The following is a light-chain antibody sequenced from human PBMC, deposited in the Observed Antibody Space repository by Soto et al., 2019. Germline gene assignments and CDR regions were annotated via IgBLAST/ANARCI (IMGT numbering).Light chain of an antibody. CDR1: SSDVGVYNY. CDR3: CSYAGSSLWV. V-gene: IGLV2-11*01. Sequence: ALTQPRSVSGSPGQAVTISCTGTSSDVGVYNYVSWYQQHPGKAPQLVIYDVIKRPSGVPDRFSGSKSGNTASLTISGLQAEDEADYYCCSYAGSSLWVFGGGTKLTVL. CDR2: DVI. J-gene: IGLJ3*02.